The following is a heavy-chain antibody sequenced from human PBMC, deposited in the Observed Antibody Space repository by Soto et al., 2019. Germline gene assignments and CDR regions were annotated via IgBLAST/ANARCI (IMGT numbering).Heavy chain of an antibody. CDR1: GFTCSSDW. D-gene: IGHD6-13*01. CDR2: IKQDGSDK. Sequence: GHLRLTCAASGFTCSSDWMSCVRQAPGKGLEWVANIKQDGSDKYYVDSVKGRFTISRDNAKNSLYLQMNSLRAEDTAVYYCATSAAAPGNYWGQGTLVTVSS. V-gene: IGHV3-7*01. CDR3: ATSAAAPGNY. J-gene: IGHJ4*02.